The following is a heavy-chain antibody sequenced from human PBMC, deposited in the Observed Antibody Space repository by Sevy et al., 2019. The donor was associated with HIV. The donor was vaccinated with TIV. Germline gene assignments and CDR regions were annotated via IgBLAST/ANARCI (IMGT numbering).Heavy chain of an antibody. D-gene: IGHD6-13*01. V-gene: IGHV3-23*01. CDR3: ARHSPRIAAAASAFYDN. CDR1: GYSFSSYA. CDR2: INGRGGST. Sequence: GGSLRLSCVVSGYSFSSYAISWVRQAPGKGLEWVSTINGRGGSTYYADSVKGRFTISRDNPTNTLFLQMINLRGDDTAIYYCARHSPRIAAAASAFYDNWGQGTLVTVSS. J-gene: IGHJ4*02.